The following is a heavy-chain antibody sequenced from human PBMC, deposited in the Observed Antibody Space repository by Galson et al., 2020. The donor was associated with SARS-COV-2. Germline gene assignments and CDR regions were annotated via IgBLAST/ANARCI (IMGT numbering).Heavy chain of an antibody. CDR3: ARMADGYGGYDYGSSPFDD. V-gene: IGHV2-70*01. J-gene: IGHJ4*02. D-gene: IGHD5-12*01. CDR2: IDWDNDK. Sequence: SGPTLVKPTQTLTLTCTFSGFSLTTSGMGVTWIRQPPGKALEWLAPIDWDNDKYHSTTLKNRLTFSGDTSKNQVFLTMTNMDPADTDTYYCARMADGYGGYDYGSSPFDDWGQGTLVTVSS. CDR1: GFSLTTSGMG.